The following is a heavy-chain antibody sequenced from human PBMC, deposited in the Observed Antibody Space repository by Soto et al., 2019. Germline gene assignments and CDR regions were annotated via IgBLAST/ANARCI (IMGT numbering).Heavy chain of an antibody. J-gene: IGHJ3*02. D-gene: IGHD3-16*01. Sequence: QKLQGRVTMTTDTSTSTVYMELRSLRSDDTAVYYCARELGGDAFDIWGQGTTVTVSS. CDR3: ARELGGDAFDI. V-gene: IGHV1-18*01.